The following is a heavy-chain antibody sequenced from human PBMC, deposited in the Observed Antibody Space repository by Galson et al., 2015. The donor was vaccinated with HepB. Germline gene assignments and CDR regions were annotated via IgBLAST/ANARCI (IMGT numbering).Heavy chain of an antibody. Sequence: SVKVSCKASGGTFSSYAISWVRQAPGQGLEWMGGIIPIFGTANYAQKFQGRVTITADKSTSTAYMELSSLRSEDTAVYYCARAEQQLVGEIDYWGQGTLVTVSS. D-gene: IGHD6-13*01. CDR1: GGTFSSYA. CDR2: IIPIFGTA. CDR3: ARAEQQLVGEIDY. J-gene: IGHJ4*02. V-gene: IGHV1-69*06.